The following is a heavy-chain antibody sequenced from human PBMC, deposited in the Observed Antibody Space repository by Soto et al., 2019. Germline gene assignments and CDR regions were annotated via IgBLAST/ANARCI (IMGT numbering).Heavy chain of an antibody. CDR3: ERGRAAYYFDY. D-gene: IGHD6-25*01. Sequence: PGGSLRLSCAASGFTFSSYPMHWVRQAPGKGLEHVSSTSGDGRIMYYLDSVKGRFTISRDNSKNTLYLQMGSLRTEDMAVYYCERGRAAYYFDYWGQGALVTVS. V-gene: IGHV3-64*02. J-gene: IGHJ4*02. CDR2: TSGDGRIM. CDR1: GFTFSSYP.